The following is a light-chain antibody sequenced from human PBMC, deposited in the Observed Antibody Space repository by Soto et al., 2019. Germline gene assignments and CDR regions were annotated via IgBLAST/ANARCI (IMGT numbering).Light chain of an antibody. Sequence: EIVLTQSPGTLSLSPGESATRSCRASHSVSSSYLAWYQQKPGQAPRLVIYGASSRATGIPDRFSGSGSGTDFTLTISRLEPEDFAVYYCQQYGSSPVTFGQGTKVEIK. CDR2: GAS. CDR3: QQYGSSPVT. V-gene: IGKV3-20*01. J-gene: IGKJ1*01. CDR1: HSVSSSY.